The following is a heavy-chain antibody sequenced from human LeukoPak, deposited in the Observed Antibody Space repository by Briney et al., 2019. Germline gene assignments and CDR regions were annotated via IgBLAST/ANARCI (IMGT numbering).Heavy chain of an antibody. CDR1: GFTVSSNY. D-gene: IGHD2-2*01. CDR2: ISGSGGST. V-gene: IGHV3-23*01. J-gene: IGHJ4*02. Sequence: SGGSLRLSCAASGFTVSSNYMSWVRQAPGKGLEWVSAISGSGGSTYYADSVKGRITISRDNSKNTLYLQMNSLRAEDTAVYYCAKDRSTGSGSFGDYWGQGTLVTVSS. CDR3: AKDRSTGSGSFGDY.